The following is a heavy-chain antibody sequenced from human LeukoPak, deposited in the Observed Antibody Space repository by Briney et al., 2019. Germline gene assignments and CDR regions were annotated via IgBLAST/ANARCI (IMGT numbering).Heavy chain of an antibody. D-gene: IGHD3-10*01. CDR2: IYYSGST. V-gene: IGHV4-31*03. Sequence: SETLSLTCTVSGGSISSGGYYWSWIRQHPGKGLEWIGYIYYSGSTYYNPSLKSRVTISVDTSKNQFSLKLSSVTAADTAVYYCARSTYYYGSGSYYNLYYFDYWGQGTLVTVSS. CDR1: GGSISSGGYY. CDR3: ARSTYYYGSGSYYNLYYFDY. J-gene: IGHJ4*02.